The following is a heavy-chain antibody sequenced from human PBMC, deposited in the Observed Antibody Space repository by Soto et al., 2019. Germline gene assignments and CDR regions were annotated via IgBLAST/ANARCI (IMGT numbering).Heavy chain of an antibody. J-gene: IGHJ6*02. CDR3: ARGGYYDSSGSRNYHYYGMNV. CDR2: INPSGGST. CDR1: GYTFTSYY. V-gene: IGHV1-46*01. D-gene: IGHD3-22*01. Sequence: ASVKVSCKASGYTFTSYYMHWVRQATGQELEWMGIINPSGGSTSYAQKFQGRVTMTRDTSTSTVYMELSSLRSEDTAVYYCARGGYYDSSGSRNYHYYGMNVWGQGTTVTVS.